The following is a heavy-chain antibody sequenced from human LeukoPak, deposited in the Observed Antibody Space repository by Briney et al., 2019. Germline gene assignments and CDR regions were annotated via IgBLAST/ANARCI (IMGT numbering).Heavy chain of an antibody. CDR2: ISYDGSNK. Sequence: GGSLRLSCAASGFTFSSYGMHWVRQAPGKGLEWVAVISYDGSNKYYADSVKSRFTISRDNSKNTLYLQMNSLRAEDTAVYYCAKDLGITMIVRYYFDYWGQGTLVTVSS. D-gene: IGHD3-22*01. V-gene: IGHV3-30*18. J-gene: IGHJ4*02. CDR1: GFTFSSYG. CDR3: AKDLGITMIVRYYFDY.